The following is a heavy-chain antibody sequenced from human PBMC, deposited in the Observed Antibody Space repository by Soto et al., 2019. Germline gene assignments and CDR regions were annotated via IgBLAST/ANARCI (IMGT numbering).Heavy chain of an antibody. D-gene: IGHD6-13*01. J-gene: IGHJ6*02. CDR2: IYYSGST. Sequence: SGAQSVPSPAPTPSSGRPSSSSRLIRKPPGKGLEWIGSIYYSGSTYYNPSLKSRVTISVDTSKNQFSLKLSSVTAADTAVYYCATLPSSSWQDYYYGMDVWGQGTTVT. V-gene: IGHV4-39*01. CDR3: ATLPSSSWQDYYYGMDV. CDR1: TPSSGRPSSS.